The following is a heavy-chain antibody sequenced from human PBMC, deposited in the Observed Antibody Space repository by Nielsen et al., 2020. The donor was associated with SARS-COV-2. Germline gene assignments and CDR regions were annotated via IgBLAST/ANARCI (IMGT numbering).Heavy chain of an antibody. V-gene: IGHV3-53*01. CDR2: IYSGNST. D-gene: IGHD5-18*01. CDR3: ARRDTTKVRDYYYSYMDV. Sequence: GGSLRLSFAASGFTVSGNHMNWVRQAPGKGLGWVSVIYSGNSTFYADSVKGRFTISRDNSKNTLYLQMNSLRVEDTAVYYCARRDTTKVRDYYYSYMDVWGKGTTVTVSS. CDR1: GFTVSGNH. J-gene: IGHJ6*03.